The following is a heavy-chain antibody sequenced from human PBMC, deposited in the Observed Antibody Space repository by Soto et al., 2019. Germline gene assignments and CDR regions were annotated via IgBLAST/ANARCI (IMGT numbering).Heavy chain of an antibody. J-gene: IGHJ3*02. CDR1: GGSISSYY. CDR3: ARDSPSIAVAGGDAFDI. Sequence: SETLSLTCTVSGGSISSYYWSWIRQPPGKGLEWIGYIYYSGSTNYNPSLKSRVTISVDTSKNQFSLKLSSVTAADTAVYYCARDSPSIAVAGGDAFDIWGQGTMVTVSS. D-gene: IGHD6-19*01. CDR2: IYYSGST. V-gene: IGHV4-59*01.